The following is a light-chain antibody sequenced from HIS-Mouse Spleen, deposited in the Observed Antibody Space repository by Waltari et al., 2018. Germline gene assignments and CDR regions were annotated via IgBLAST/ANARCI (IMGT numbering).Light chain of an antibody. CDR2: WAS. CDR1: QRVLYSSNNKHY. J-gene: IGKJ1*01. Sequence: DIVMTQSPDSLAVSLGERATINCQSSQRVLYSSNNKHYLAWYQQKPGQPPKLLIYWASTRESGVPDRFSGSGSGTDFTLTSSSLQTEDVAVYYCQQYYSTPPTFGQGTKVEIK. V-gene: IGKV4-1*01. CDR3: QQYYSTPPT.